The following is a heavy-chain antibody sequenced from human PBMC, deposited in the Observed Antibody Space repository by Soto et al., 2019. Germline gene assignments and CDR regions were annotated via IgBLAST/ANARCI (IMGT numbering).Heavy chain of an antibody. CDR2: ISSSSSYI. CDR3: ARGSPRYYFDY. D-gene: IGHD3-16*02. V-gene: IGHV3-21*01. Sequence: PGGSLRLSCAASGFTFSSYSMNWVRQAPGKGLEWVSSISSSSSYIYYADSAKGRFTISRDNAKNSLYLQMNSLRAEDTAVYYCARGSPRYYFDYWRQGTLVTVSS. CDR1: GFTFSSYS. J-gene: IGHJ4*02.